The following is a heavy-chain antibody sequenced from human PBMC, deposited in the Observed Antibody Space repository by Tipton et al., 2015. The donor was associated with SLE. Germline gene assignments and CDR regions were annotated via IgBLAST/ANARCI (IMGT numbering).Heavy chain of an antibody. Sequence: TLSLTCAVSGYSISSGYYWGWIRQLPGKGLEWIASVYHTGSTYYNPSLKSRVTISVDTSKNQFSLKVNHVTAADTAIYYCARGVAGYYFFSYMDVWGKGTTVTIS. J-gene: IGHJ6*03. V-gene: IGHV4-38-2*01. CDR1: GYSISSGYY. CDR3: ARGVAGYYFFSYMDV. CDR2: VYHTGST. D-gene: IGHD2-15*01.